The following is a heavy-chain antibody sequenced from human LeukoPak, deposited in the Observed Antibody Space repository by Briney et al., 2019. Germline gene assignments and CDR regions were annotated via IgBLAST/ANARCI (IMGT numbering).Heavy chain of an antibody. J-gene: IGHJ3*02. CDR1: GFTFSSYG. V-gene: IGHV3-33*06. CDR3: AKDFDGLHAFDI. CDR2: IWYDGSNK. Sequence: GGSLRLSCAASGFTFSSYGMHWVRQAAGKGLEWVAVIWYDGSNKYYGDTVKCRFTISRDNSKNMLYLEMNSLRAEDTALYYCAKDFDGLHAFDIWGQGTMVTVCS. D-gene: IGHD3-10*01.